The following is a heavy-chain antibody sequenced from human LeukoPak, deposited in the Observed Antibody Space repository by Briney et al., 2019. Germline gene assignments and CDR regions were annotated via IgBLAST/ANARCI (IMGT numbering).Heavy chain of an antibody. D-gene: IGHD2-2*01. Sequence: ASVKVSCKASGYTFTSYGISWVRQAPGQGLEWMGWISAYNGNTNYAQKLQGRVTMTTDTSTSTAYMELRSLRSDDTAVYYCTNSSTSSPLYYYYGMDVWGQGTTVTVSS. J-gene: IGHJ6*02. CDR2: ISAYNGNT. V-gene: IGHV1-18*01. CDR3: TNSSTSSPLYYYYGMDV. CDR1: GYTFTSYG.